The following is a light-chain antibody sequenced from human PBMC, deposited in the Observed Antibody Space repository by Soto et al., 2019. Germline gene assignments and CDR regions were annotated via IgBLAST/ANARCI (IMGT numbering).Light chain of an antibody. CDR2: GAS. J-gene: IGKJ3*01. V-gene: IGKV3-20*01. CDR3: QRYQYGTSSLFT. Sequence: EIVLTQSPGTLSLSPGERATLSCRASQSVSSNSLAWYQQTRGQAPRLLIYGASNRATGIPERFSGSGSGTDVTLTISRLEPEDSAVYSCQRYQYGTSSLFTFGPGTKVDIK. CDR1: QSVSSNS.